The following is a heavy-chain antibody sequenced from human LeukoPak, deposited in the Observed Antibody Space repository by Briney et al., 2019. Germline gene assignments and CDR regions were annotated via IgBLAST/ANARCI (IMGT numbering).Heavy chain of an antibody. CDR2: IYSGGST. CDR3: ALWMVRGVGVY. CDR1: GFTFSSNY. Sequence: GGSLRLSCAASGFTFSSNYMSWVRQAPGKGLEWVSVIYSGGSTYYADSVKGRFTISRDNSKNTLYLQMNSLRAEDTAVYYCALWMVRGVGVYWGQGTLVTVSS. J-gene: IGHJ4*02. V-gene: IGHV3-53*01. D-gene: IGHD3-10*01.